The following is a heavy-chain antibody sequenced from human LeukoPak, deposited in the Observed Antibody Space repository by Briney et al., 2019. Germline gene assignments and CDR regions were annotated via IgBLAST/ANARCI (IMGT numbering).Heavy chain of an antibody. CDR3: ARGRQSYDFWSGSPNRRDWFDP. J-gene: IGHJ5*02. CDR2: TYTSGST. CDR1: GGSISSYY. D-gene: IGHD3-3*01. V-gene: IGHV4-4*07. Sequence: SETLSLTCTVSGGSISSYYWSWIRQPAGKGLEWIGRTYTSGSTNYNPSLKSRVTMSVDTSKNQFSLKLSSVTAADTAVYYCARGRQSYDFWSGSPNRRDWFDPWGQGTLVTVSS.